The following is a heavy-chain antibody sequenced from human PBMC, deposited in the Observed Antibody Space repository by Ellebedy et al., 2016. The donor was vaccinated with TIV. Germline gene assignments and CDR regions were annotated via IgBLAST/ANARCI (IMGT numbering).Heavy chain of an antibody. CDR3: AKDASMITFGGVRVDY. D-gene: IGHD3-16*01. Sequence: LSLTCAVSGGSISSGGYSWSWIRQAPGKGLEWVSGISWNSGTIDYADSVKARFSISRDNAKNSLYLQMNSLRAEDTALYYCAKDASMITFGGVRVDYWGQGTLVTVSS. CDR1: GGSISSGGYS. J-gene: IGHJ4*02. V-gene: IGHV3-9*01. CDR2: ISWNSGTI.